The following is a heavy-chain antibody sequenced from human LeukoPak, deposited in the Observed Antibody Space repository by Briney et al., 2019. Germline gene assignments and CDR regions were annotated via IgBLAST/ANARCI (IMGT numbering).Heavy chain of an antibody. J-gene: IGHJ4*02. CDR1: GFTFSSYA. CDR2: ISYDGSNK. CDR3: ARGRDETGTRGLSTHDY. D-gene: IGHD1-1*01. V-gene: IGHV3-30-3*01. Sequence: GGSLRLSCAASGFTFSSYAMHWVRQAPGKGLEWVAVISYDGSNKYYADSVKGRFTISRDNSKNTLYLQMNSLRAEDTAVYYCARGRDETGTRGLSTHDYWGQGTLVTVSS.